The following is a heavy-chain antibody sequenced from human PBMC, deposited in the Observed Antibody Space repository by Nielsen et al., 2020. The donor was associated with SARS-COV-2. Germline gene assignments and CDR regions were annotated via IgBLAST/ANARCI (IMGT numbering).Heavy chain of an antibody. J-gene: IGHJ3*02. CDR1: GGSISSRHW. CDR3: ARGIRPRHVFDI. CDR2: IYHTGST. Sequence: SETLPLTCAVSGGSISSRHWWSWVRQPPGKGLEWIGEIYHTGSTYYNPSLESRVTISADMSKNQFSLELTSLTAADTAIYYCARGIRPRHVFDIWGQGTMVTVSS. V-gene: IGHV4-4*02. D-gene: IGHD1-1*01.